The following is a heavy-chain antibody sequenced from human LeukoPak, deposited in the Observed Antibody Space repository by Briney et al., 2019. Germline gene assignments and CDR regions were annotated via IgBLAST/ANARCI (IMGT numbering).Heavy chain of an antibody. CDR2: ILSDGTNK. D-gene: IGHD1-26*01. CDR1: GFTFSDYY. J-gene: IGHJ3*02. CDR3: ARTGESHAFDI. Sequence: GGSLRLSCAASGFTFSDYYMSWIRQAPGKGLEWVTLILSDGTNKYYTDSVKGRFTISRDNSKKTLYLEMNSLRVEDTAVYYCARTGESHAFDIWGQGTMVTVSS. V-gene: IGHV3-30*03.